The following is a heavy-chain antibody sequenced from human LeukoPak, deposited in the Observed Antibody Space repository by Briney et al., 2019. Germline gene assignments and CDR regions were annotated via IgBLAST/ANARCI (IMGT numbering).Heavy chain of an antibody. J-gene: IGHJ4*02. CDR1: GGSFSGYY. D-gene: IGHD1-1*01. V-gene: IGHV4-34*01. CDR3: ARRTGTMPVDY. Sequence: SETLSLTCAVYGGSFSGYYWSWIRQPPGKGLEWIGEINHSGSTNYNPSLKSRATISVDTSKNQFSLKLSSVTAADTAVYYCARRTGTMPVDYWGQGTLVTVSS. CDR2: INHSGST.